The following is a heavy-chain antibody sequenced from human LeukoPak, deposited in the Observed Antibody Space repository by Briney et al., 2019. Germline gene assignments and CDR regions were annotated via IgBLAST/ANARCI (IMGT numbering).Heavy chain of an antibody. CDR3: ARGPFGVVTFFDY. V-gene: IGHV1-69*05. J-gene: IGHJ4*02. CDR1: GGTFSSYA. CDR2: IIPICGTA. Sequence: SVKVSCKASGGTFSSYAISWVRQAPGQGLEWMGGIIPICGTANYAQKFQGRVTITTDESTSTAYMELSSLRSEDTAVYYCARGPFGVVTFFDYWGQGTLVTVSS. D-gene: IGHD3-3*01.